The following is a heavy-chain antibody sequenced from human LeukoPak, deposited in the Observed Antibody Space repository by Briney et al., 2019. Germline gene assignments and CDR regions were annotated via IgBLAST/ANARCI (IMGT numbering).Heavy chain of an antibody. J-gene: IGHJ4*02. V-gene: IGHV3-20*04. CDR2: INWNGGST. Sequence: PGGSLRLSCAASGFTFSSYWMSWVRQAPGKGLEWVSGINWNGGSTGYADSVKGRFTISRDNAKNSLYLQMNSLRAEDTALYFCARGAEVQLWSYYFDYWGQGTLVTVSS. D-gene: IGHD5-18*01. CDR1: GFTFSSYW. CDR3: ARGAEVQLWSYYFDY.